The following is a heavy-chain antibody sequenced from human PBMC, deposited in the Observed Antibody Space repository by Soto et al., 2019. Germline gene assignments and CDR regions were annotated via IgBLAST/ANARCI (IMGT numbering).Heavy chain of an antibody. CDR3: ARDICSGDSCYSFDF. J-gene: IGHJ4*02. CDR1: GFTFSSYG. D-gene: IGHD2-15*01. Sequence: QVQLVESGGGVVQPGRSLRLSCAASGFTFSSYGIHWVRQAPDKGLEWVAVIWYDGSNKYYADSVKGRFTFSRDNSKNTLYLQMNSLRAEDTAVYYCARDICSGDSCYSFDFWGQGTLVTVSS. CDR2: IWYDGSNK. V-gene: IGHV3-33*01.